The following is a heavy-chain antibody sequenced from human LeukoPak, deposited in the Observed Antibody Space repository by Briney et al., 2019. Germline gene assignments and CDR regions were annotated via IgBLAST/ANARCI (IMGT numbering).Heavy chain of an antibody. V-gene: IGHV1-18*01. CDR2: MNPNSGNT. J-gene: IGHJ5*02. CDR3: ARMRITMIVVDIPEYWFDP. D-gene: IGHD3-22*01. Sequence: ASVKVSCKASGYTFTSYEINWVRQATGQGLEWMGWMNPNSGNTNYAQKLQGRVTMTTDTSTSTAYMELRSLRSDDTAVYYCARMRITMIVVDIPEYWFDPWGQGTLVTVSS. CDR1: GYTFTSYE.